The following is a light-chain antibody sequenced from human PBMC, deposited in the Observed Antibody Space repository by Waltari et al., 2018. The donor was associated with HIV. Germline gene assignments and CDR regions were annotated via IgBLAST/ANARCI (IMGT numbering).Light chain of an antibody. CDR1: QSVLYSSNNKNY. CDR2: WAS. CDR3: QQYYSTPPYT. J-gene: IGKJ2*01. V-gene: IGKV4-1*01. Sequence: DIVMTQSPDSLAVSLGARATIHFKSSQSVLYSSNNKNYLAWYQQKPGQPPKLLIYWASTRESGVPDRFSVSGSGTDFTLTISSLQAEDVAVYYCQQYYSTPPYTFGQGTKLEIK.